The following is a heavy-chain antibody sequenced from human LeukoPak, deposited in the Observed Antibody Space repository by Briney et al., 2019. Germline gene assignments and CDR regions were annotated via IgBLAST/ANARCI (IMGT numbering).Heavy chain of an antibody. J-gene: IGHJ4*02. CDR1: GYSISSGYY. V-gene: IGHV4-38-2*02. Sequence: SETLSPTCTVSGYSISSGYYWGWIRQPPGTGLEWIVNIYHTGSTYYNPSLKSRVTISVDTSKNQFSLKLSSVTAADTAVYYCAREVLGYCSGGSCYGDIRFDYWGQGTLVTVSS. CDR3: AREVLGYCSGGSCYGDIRFDY. D-gene: IGHD2-15*01. CDR2: IYHTGST.